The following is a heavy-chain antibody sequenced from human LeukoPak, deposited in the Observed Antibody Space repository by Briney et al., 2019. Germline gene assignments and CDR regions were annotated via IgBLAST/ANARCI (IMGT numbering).Heavy chain of an antibody. J-gene: IGHJ4*02. Sequence: PGGPLRLSCAASGFTFSSYWMSWVRQAPGKGLEWVANIKQDGSEKYYVDSVKGRFTISRDNAKNSLYLQMNSLRAEDTAVYYCARDGYYDYVWGSYRYTYFDYWGQGTLVTVSS. D-gene: IGHD3-16*02. V-gene: IGHV3-7*01. CDR3: ARDGYYDYVWGSYRYTYFDY. CDR2: IKQDGSEK. CDR1: GFTFSSYW.